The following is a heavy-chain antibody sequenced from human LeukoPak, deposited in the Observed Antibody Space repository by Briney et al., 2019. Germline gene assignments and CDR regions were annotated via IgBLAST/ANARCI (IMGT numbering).Heavy chain of an antibody. V-gene: IGHV3-23*01. Sequence: GGSLRLSCAASGFPFSNFGMSWVRQTPGKELEWIAVINGDGDMTYYADSVKGRFVVSRDRSTNTLYLQMSSLRADDTAVYFCTKAEGMTHWFFDHWGRGALVTVTS. CDR2: INGDGDMT. CDR3: TKAEGMTHWFFDH. J-gene: IGHJ2*01. CDR1: GFPFSNFG.